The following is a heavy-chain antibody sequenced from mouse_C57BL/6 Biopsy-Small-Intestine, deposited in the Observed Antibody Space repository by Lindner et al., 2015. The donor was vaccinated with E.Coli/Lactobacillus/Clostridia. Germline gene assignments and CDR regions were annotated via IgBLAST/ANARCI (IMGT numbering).Heavy chain of an antibody. CDR1: GYTFTDYY. V-gene: IGHV1-19*01. Sequence: VQLQESGPVLVKPGASVKMSCKASGYTFTDYYMNWVKQSHGKSLEWIGVINPYNGGTSYNQKLKGKATLTVDKSSSTAYMELNSLTSEDSAVYYCARSGYYSNYWFAYWGQGTLVTVSA. D-gene: IGHD2-5*01. CDR2: INPYNGGT. J-gene: IGHJ3*01. CDR3: ARSGYYSNYWFAY.